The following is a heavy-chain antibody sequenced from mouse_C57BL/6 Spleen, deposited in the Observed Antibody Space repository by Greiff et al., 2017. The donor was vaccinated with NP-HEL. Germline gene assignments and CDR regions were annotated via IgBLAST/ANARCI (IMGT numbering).Heavy chain of an antibody. CDR1: GFTFTDYY. J-gene: IGHJ4*01. D-gene: IGHD4-1*02. Sequence: EVHLVESGGGLVQPGGSLSLSCAASGFTFTDYYMSWVRQPPGKALEWLGFIRNKANGYTTEYSASVKGRFTISRDNSQSILYLQMNALRAEDSATYYCARYPQLGGYAMDYWGQGTSVTVSS. V-gene: IGHV7-3*01. CDR3: ARYPQLGGYAMDY. CDR2: IRNKANGYTT.